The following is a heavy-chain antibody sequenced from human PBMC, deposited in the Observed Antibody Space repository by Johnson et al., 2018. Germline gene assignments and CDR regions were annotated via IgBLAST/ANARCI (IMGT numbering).Heavy chain of an antibody. D-gene: IGHD5-18*01. CDR2: ISSSGSTI. V-gene: IGHV3-11*04. J-gene: IGHJ3*02. Sequence: QVQLVESGGGLVKPGGSLRLSCAASGFTFSDYYMSWIRQAPGKGLEWVSYISSSGSTIYYADSVKGRFTISRDNAKNSLYLQMNSLRAEDTAVYCCASDKLGEDTAMVLDAFDIWGQGTMVTVSS. CDR3: ASDKLGEDTAMVLDAFDI. CDR1: GFTFSDYY.